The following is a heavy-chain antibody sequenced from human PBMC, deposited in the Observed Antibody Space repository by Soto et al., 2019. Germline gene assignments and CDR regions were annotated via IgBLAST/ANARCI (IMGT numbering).Heavy chain of an antibody. CDR3: AVGGNYLSMDG. Sequence: QVQLVQSGAEVKKPGASVQVSCKASGYTFTSYYMHWVRLAPGQGLEWMGIINPDGGGTSYAQQFQGRVIMTRDTSTSTVYMEMSSLRSEDTAVYYCAVGGNYLSMDGWGQGTTVTVSS. CDR1: GYTFTSYY. CDR2: INPDGGGT. D-gene: IGHD4-4*01. V-gene: IGHV1-46*01. J-gene: IGHJ6*02.